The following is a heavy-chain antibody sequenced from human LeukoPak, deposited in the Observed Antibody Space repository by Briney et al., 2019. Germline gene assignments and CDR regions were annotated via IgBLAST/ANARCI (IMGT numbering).Heavy chain of an antibody. J-gene: IGHJ4*02. D-gene: IGHD6-19*01. V-gene: IGHV4-39*01. CDR2: IYYSGST. CDR3: ATSIAVAGAPYYFDY. CDR1: GGSINSRIYY. Sequence: SETLSLTCTVSGGSINSRIYYWGWIRQPPGKGLEWIGSIYYSGSTYYNPSLKSRVTISVDTSKNQFSLKLISVTAADTAVYYCATSIAVAGAPYYFDYWGQGTLVTVSS.